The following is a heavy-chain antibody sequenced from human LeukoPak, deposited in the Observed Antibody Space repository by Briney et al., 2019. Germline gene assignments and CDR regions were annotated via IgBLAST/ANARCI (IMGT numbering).Heavy chain of an antibody. CDR2: ISAYNGNT. D-gene: IGHD2-2*01. Sequence: ASVKVSCKAAGYTFTSYGISWVRQAPGQGLEWMGWISAYNGNTNYAQKLQGRVTMTTDTSTSTAYLDLRSLRSDDAAVYYCVFGAYPTAADYWGQGTLVTVSS. CDR1: GYTFTSYG. CDR3: VFGAYPTAADY. V-gene: IGHV1-18*01. J-gene: IGHJ4*02.